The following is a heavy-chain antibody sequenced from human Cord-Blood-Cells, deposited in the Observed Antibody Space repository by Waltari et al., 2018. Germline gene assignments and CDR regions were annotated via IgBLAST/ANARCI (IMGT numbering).Heavy chain of an antibody. CDR1: GGSFSGYY. CDR2: INHSGST. J-gene: IGHJ4*02. D-gene: IGHD3-16*01. Sequence: QVQLQQWGAGLLKPSETLSLTCAVYGGSFSGYYWSWIRQPPGKGLEWIGEINHSGSTNYSPSLKSRVTISVDTSKNQFSLKLSSVTAADTAVYYCARRAFAVYYFDYWGQGTLVTVSS. V-gene: IGHV4-34*01. CDR3: ARRAFAVYYFDY.